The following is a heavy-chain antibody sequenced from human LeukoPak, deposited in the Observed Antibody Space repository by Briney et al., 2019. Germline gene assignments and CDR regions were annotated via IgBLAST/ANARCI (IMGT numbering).Heavy chain of an antibody. CDR1: GFTFSSYA. Sequence: GGSLRLSCAASGFTFSSYAMSWVRQAPGKGLEWVSAISGSGGSTYYADSVKGRFTISRDNSKNTLNLQMNSLRAEDTAVYYCARGKRYSTGWDYFDYWGQGTLVTVSS. D-gene: IGHD6-19*01. CDR2: ISGSGGST. J-gene: IGHJ4*02. V-gene: IGHV3-23*01. CDR3: ARGKRYSTGWDYFDY.